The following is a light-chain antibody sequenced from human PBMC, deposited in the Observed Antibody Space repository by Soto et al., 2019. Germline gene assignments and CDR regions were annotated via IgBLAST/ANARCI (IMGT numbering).Light chain of an antibody. CDR2: TTS. CDR3: QQSYSSPPT. Sequence: DIQMTQSPPSLSASVGDRVTITCRASQTVSKFLNWYQQKPGKAPDLLIYTTSTLHSGVPSRFSGSGSGTDFTLTISSLQPEDFATYYCQQSYSSPPTFGQGTKVDIK. CDR1: QTVSKF. V-gene: IGKV1-39*01. J-gene: IGKJ1*01.